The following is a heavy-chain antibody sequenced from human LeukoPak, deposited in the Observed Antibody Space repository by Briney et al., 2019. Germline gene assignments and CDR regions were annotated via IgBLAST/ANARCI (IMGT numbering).Heavy chain of an antibody. D-gene: IGHD6-19*01. V-gene: IGHV3-48*01. J-gene: IGHJ4*02. CDR1: GFTFSSYS. CDR3: ARVIHQWLVPQSSPGLNDY. CDR2: ISSSSSTI. Sequence: AGSLRLSCAASGFTFSSYSTNWVRQAPGKGLEWFSYISSSSSTIYYADSVKGRFTISRDNAKNSLYLQMNSLRAEDTAVYYCARVIHQWLVPQSSPGLNDYWGQGTLVTVSS.